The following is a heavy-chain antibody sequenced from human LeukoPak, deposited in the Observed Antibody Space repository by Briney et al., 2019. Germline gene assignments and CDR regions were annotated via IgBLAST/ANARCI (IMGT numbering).Heavy chain of an antibody. J-gene: IGHJ4*02. CDR1: GGSFSGYY. CDR2: INHSGGT. V-gene: IGHV4-34*01. CDR3: ARAINRNPHADY. D-gene: IGHD1-14*01. Sequence: SETLSLTCAVYGGSFSGYYWSWIRQPPGKGLEWIGEINHSGGTNYNPSLKSRVTISVDTSKNQFSLKLSSVTAADTAVYYCARAINRNPHADYWGQGTLVTVSS.